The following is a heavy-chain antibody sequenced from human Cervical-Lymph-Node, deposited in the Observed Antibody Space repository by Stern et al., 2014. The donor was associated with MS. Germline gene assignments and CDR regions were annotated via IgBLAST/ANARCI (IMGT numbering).Heavy chain of an antibody. CDR2: IWYHGSNR. J-gene: IGHJ1*01. V-gene: IGHV3-33*01. CDR3: AREGGNTAEYFQH. CDR1: GFTFSSFG. Sequence: VQLVESGGGVVQPGRSLRLSCAAAGFTFSSFGIHWVRQAPGKGLEWLAIIWYHGSNRYYADSVKGRFTLSRDNSKNTLYLQMNSLRAEDTAVYYCAREGGNTAEYFQHWGQGTLVTVSS. D-gene: IGHD4-23*01.